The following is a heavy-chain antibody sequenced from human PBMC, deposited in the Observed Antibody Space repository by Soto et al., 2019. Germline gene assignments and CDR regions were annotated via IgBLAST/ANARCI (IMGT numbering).Heavy chain of an antibody. CDR1: GFPFSGYW. Sequence: EAQLVESGGGLVQPGGSLRLSCAASGFPFSGYWMSWVRHTPGKGLEWVANTNQDGSGKYYMDSVNGRFTISRDNTENSLYLQMNSLGDDDTGVYYCARDGYHYVMDLWGQWTKVTVSS. CDR2: TNQDGSGK. J-gene: IGHJ6*02. V-gene: IGHV3-7*04. CDR3: ARDGYHYVMDL.